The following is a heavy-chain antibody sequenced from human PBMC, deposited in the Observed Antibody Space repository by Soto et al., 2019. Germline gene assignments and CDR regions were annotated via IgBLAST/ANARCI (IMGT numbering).Heavy chain of an antibody. CDR3: TRGEWELGL. CDR2: IIPMFGTA. D-gene: IGHD1-26*01. V-gene: IGHV1-69*13. CDR1: GGTFSTYA. J-gene: IGHJ5*02. Sequence: SVKVSCKAPGGTFSTYAISWVRQAPGQGLEWMGGIIPMFGTANYAQRFQDRVTITADESTNTVYMELSSLRSEDTAVYYCTRGEWELGLWGQGTLVTVSS.